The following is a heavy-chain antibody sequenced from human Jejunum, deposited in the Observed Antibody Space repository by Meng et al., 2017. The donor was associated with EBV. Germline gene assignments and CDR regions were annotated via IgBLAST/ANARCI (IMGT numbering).Heavy chain of an antibody. J-gene: IGHJ4*02. Sequence: QVQLVESGGVVVQPGRSLGLSCVGSGFTFSDSAMHWVRQAPGKGLEWLADVSSAGSDTYYADSVKGRFTISRDNSKNTLYVQINSLRTEDTAVYYCARDGSGWYPGDYWGQGTLVTVSS. D-gene: IGHD6-19*01. CDR2: VSSAGSDT. CDR1: GFTFSDSA. V-gene: IGHV3-30*04. CDR3: ARDGSGWYPGDY.